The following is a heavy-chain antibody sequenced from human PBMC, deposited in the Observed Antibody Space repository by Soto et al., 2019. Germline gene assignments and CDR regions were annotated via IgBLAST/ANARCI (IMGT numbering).Heavy chain of an antibody. D-gene: IGHD4-17*01. V-gene: IGHV4-30-4*01. CDR1: GDSISSGDFY. CDR3: ARTTVTYYFDY. CDR2: IYYSGST. J-gene: IGHJ4*02. Sequence: SETLSLTCTVSGDSISSGDFYWSWVRQAPGKGLEWIGYIYYSGSTDYNPSLKSRVTMSIDASKNQFSLKLSSVTAADTAVYYCARTTVTYYFDYWGQGTLVTVSS.